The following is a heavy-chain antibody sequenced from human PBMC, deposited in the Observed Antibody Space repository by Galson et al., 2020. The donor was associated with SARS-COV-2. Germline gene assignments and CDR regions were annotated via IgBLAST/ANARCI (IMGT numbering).Heavy chain of an antibody. Sequence: SGPPLVNPTAPITLTCNVSGFSLHHTSLGVPWIRQPPGQALEWLAHIFSTDKPSYSTSLKNRLTLSMDTSKSQVVLSMTSMDPDDTATYFWARIWYRYDNYGYHDYFDYWGQGTLVTVSS. CDR2: IFSTDKP. CDR3: ARIWYRYDNYGYHDYFDY. J-gene: IGHJ4*02. D-gene: IGHD3-10*01. V-gene: IGHV2-26*01. CDR1: GFSLHHTSLG.